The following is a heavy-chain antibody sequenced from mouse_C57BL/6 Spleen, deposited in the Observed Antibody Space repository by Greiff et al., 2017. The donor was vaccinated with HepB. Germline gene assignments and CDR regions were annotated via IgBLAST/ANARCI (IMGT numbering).Heavy chain of an antibody. CDR2: IYPGSGNT. CDR3: ARSAYSNYVDY. D-gene: IGHD2-5*01. V-gene: IGHV1-76*01. Sequence: VKLMESGAELVRPGASVKLSCKASGYTFTDYYINWVKQRPGQGLEWIARIYPGSGNTYYNEKFKGKATLTAEKSSSTAYMQLSSLTSEDSAVYFCARSAYSNYVDYWGQGTTLTVSS. CDR1: GYTFTDYY. J-gene: IGHJ2*01.